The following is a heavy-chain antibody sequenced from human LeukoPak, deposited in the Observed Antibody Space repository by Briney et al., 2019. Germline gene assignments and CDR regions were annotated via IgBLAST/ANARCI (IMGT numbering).Heavy chain of an antibody. CDR3: ARGLRDYYYYYMDV. J-gene: IGHJ6*03. Sequence: SETLSLTCTVSGGSISSYYWSWIRQPAGKGLEWIGRIYTSGSTNYNPSLKSRVTMSVDTSKNQFSLKLSSVAAADTAVYYCARGLRDYYYYYMDVWGKGTTVTVSS. V-gene: IGHV4-4*07. CDR2: IYTSGST. CDR1: GGSISSYY.